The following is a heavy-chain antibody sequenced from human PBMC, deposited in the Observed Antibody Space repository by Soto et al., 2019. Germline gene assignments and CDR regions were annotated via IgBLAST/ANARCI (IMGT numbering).Heavy chain of an antibody. CDR2: IYYTGTT. J-gene: IGHJ5*02. Sequence: QVQLQESGPGLVEPSQTLSLTCTVSGDSISVGGYYWSWIRQRPGKGLEWLGYIYYTGTTYYNPSLKSRLTILVDTSRNQFSLKLRSLTAADTAVYYCAKDPSPQPTAVVTPGWFDPWGQGTLVTVSS. D-gene: IGHD2-21*02. CDR1: GDSISVGGYY. V-gene: IGHV4-31*03. CDR3: AKDPSPQPTAVVTPGWFDP.